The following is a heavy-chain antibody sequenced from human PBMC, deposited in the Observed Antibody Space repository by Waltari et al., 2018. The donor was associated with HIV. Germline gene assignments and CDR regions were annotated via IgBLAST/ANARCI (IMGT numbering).Heavy chain of an antibody. CDR3: ARNSSAKGNRYFYYGLDV. CDR2: MNPNSGNT. CDR1: GYTFINFA. J-gene: IGHJ6*02. V-gene: IGHV1-8*02. D-gene: IGHD3-22*01. Sequence: QVYLVQSGPEVKRPGASVKISCTAYGYTFINFAVNWVRQAAGKGPEWLGWMNPNSGNTASPYIFEERVTMTTDVSTATAYMEMSGLTPEDTAIYYCARNSSAKGNRYFYYGLDVWGQGTPVTV.